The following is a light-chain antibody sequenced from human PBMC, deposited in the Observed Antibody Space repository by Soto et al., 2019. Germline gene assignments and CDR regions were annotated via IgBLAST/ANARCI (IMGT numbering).Light chain of an antibody. V-gene: IGKV4-1*01. CDR1: QSVKNY. J-gene: IGKJ1*01. CDR2: WAS. Sequence: DIVMTQSPDSLAVSLGERATINCKSSQSVKNYLAWYQQKPGQPPKLLIYWASTRESGVPDRFSGSGSGTDFTLTISSLQAEDVAVYYCQQYYTTPQTFGQGTKVEIK. CDR3: QQYYTTPQT.